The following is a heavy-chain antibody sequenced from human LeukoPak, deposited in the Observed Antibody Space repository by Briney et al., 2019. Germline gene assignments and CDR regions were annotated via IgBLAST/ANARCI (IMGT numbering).Heavy chain of an antibody. CDR2: IIPIFGTA. J-gene: IGHJ6*03. CDR3: ARGGLVLQHYYHMDV. Sequence: VASVKVSCKASGGTFSSYAISWVRQAPGQGLEWMGGIIPIFGTANYAQKFQGRVTITADESTSTAYMELSSLRSEDTAAYYCARGGLVLQHYYHMDVWGKGTTVTVSS. D-gene: IGHD3-3*01. V-gene: IGHV1-69*13. CDR1: GGTFSSYA.